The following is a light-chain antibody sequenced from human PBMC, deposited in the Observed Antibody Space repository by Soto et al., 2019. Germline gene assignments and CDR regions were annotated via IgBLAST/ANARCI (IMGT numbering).Light chain of an antibody. CDR2: GAS. CDR3: QQYNNWPPWT. V-gene: IGKV3-15*01. Sequence: EIVLTQSPDTLSVSPGERVTISCLASQSVSSNLAWYQQKPGQSPRLLIYGASTRATGIPARFSGSGSGTEFTLTISSLQSEDFAVYYCQQYNNWPPWTFGQGTKVDIK. CDR1: QSVSSN. J-gene: IGKJ1*01.